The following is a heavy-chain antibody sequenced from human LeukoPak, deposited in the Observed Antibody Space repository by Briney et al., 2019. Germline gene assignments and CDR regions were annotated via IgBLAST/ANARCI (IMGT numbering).Heavy chain of an antibody. D-gene: IGHD3-10*01. CDR2: IRSDGSNK. CDR3: ARENYYDSGSYSYWYFDL. J-gene: IGHJ2*01. Sequence: PGGSLRLSCAASGFTFSSYGMHWVRQSPGKGLEWVAFIRSDGSNKYYADSVKGRFTISRDNSKHTLFLQMNSLRAEDTAVYYCARENYYDSGSYSYWYFDLWGRGTLVTVSS. V-gene: IGHV3-30*02. CDR1: GFTFSSYG.